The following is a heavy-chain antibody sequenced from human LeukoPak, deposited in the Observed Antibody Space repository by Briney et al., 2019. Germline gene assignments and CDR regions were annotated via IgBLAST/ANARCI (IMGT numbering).Heavy chain of an antibody. CDR2: ISSSGSTI. J-gene: IGHJ4*02. CDR1: GFTFSSFE. D-gene: IGHD4-23*01. Sequence: GGSLRLSCAASGFTFSSFEMNWVRQAPGKGLEWVSYISSSGSTIYYADSVKGRFTISRDNAKNSLYLQMNSLRAEDTAIYYCARETPGDTSDYFDYWGQGTLVTVSS. CDR3: ARETPGDTSDYFDY. V-gene: IGHV3-48*03.